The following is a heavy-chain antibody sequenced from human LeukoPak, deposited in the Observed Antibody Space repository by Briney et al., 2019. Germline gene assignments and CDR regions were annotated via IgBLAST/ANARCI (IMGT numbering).Heavy chain of an antibody. Sequence: SETLSLICTVSGVSTSDSYWSWLRQPAGKGLEWVGRIYINGNTNYNPSLKSRVTMSVDTSKNQFSLRLTSVTAADTAVYYCARDPSNGYRYEYYLDYWGQGTLVTVSS. CDR1: GVSTSDSY. J-gene: IGHJ4*02. D-gene: IGHD5-18*01. CDR2: IYINGNT. V-gene: IGHV4-4*07. CDR3: ARDPSNGYRYEYYLDY.